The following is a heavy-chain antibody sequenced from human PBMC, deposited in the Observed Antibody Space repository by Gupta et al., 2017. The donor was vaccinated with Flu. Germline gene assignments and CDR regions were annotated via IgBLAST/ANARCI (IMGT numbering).Heavy chain of an antibody. Sequence: QVHLQESGPGRVKPSEPLSLTCSVSGGSFSNYYWCWIRQAPQKGLEWIGCMYSSGSTNYGPSLKSRVTISISASESLFSLNLRSLTSADTAVYYGARGNYLSGRDRYSYNVFDGWGQGATVTGSS. V-gene: IGHV4-59*01. D-gene: IGHD3-10*01. CDR2: MYSSGST. CDR3: ARGNYLSGRDRYSYNVFDG. J-gene: IGHJ6*02. CDR1: GGSFSNYY.